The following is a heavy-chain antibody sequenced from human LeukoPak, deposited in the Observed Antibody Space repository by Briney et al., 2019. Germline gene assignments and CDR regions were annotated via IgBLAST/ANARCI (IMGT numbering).Heavy chain of an antibody. CDR2: INHSGST. D-gene: IGHD6-19*01. Sequence: PSETLSLPCAVYGGPFSGYYWSWIPQPPGKALEWIGEINHSGSTYHNPSFKSRLTISVDTQKHQFSLKLTSVTAADTAVYYCARGYSSGWNATYYFDYWGQGTLVSVSS. V-gene: IGHV4-34*01. J-gene: IGHJ4*02. CDR1: GGPFSGYY. CDR3: ARGYSSGWNATYYFDY.